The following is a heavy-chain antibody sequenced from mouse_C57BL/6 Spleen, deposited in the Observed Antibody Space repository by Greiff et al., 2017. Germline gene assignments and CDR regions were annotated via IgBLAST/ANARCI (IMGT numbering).Heavy chain of an antibody. CDR2: IYPRSGNT. J-gene: IGHJ4*01. CDR1: GYTFTSYG. D-gene: IGHD2-4*01. Sequence: VKLQESGAELARPGASVKLSCKASGYTFTSYGISWVKQRTGQGLEWIGEIYPRSGNTYYNEKFKGKATLTADKSSSTAYMELRSLTSEDSAVYFCAREGDYDYQSSYYYAMDYWGQGTSVTVSS. CDR3: AREGDYDYQSSYYYAMDY. V-gene: IGHV1-81*01.